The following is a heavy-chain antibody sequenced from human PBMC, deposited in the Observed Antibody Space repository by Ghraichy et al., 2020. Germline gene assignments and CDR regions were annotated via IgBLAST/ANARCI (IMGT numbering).Heavy chain of an antibody. CDR1: GGSISSGGYY. D-gene: IGHD3-22*01. Sequence: SETLSLTCTVSGGSISSGGYYWSWIRQHPGKGLEWIGYIYYSGSTYYNPSLKSRVTISVDTSKNQFSLKLSSVTAADTAVYYCSRGTCYFVSSHFDYWGQGTLVTVSS. CDR2: IYYSGST. V-gene: IGHV4-31*03. J-gene: IGHJ4*02. CDR3: SRGTCYFVSSHFDY.